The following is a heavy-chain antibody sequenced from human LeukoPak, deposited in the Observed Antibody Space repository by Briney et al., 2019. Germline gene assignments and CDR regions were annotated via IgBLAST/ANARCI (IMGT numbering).Heavy chain of an antibody. D-gene: IGHD6-13*01. J-gene: IGHJ4*02. CDR3: AKSFGPVIAAAGTGAD. V-gene: IGHV4-59*01. CDR2: IHYSGST. Sequence: SETLSLTCTVSGDSISSYYWSWIRQPPGKGLDWIGYIHYSGSTNYNPSLKSRVTISVDTSKNQFSLILSSVTTADTAIYYCAKSFGPVIAAAGTGADWGQGTLVTVSS. CDR1: GDSISSYY.